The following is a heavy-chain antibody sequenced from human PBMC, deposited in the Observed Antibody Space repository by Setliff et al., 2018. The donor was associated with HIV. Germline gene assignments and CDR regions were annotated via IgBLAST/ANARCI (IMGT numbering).Heavy chain of an antibody. D-gene: IGHD2-2*01. CDR2: ISSSSSSYT. J-gene: IGHJ4*02. Sequence: GGSLRLSCAASGFTFSSYSMNWVRQAPGKGLEWVSYISSSSSSYTNYADSVKGRFTISRDNAKNSLYLQMNSLRAEDTAVYYCARAVVPAADFDYWGQGTLVTVSS. V-gene: IGHV3-21*05. CDR3: ARAVVPAADFDY. CDR1: GFTFSSYS.